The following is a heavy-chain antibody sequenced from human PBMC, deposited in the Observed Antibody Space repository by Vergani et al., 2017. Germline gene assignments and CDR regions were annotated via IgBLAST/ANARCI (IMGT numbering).Heavy chain of an antibody. J-gene: IGHJ4*02. V-gene: IGHV1-46*01. CDR2: INPSGGST. D-gene: IGHD2-2*01. Sequence: QVQLVQSGAEVKKPGASVKVSCKASGYTFTSYDINWVRQATGQGLEWMGIINPSGGSTSYAQKFQGRVTMTRDTSTSTVYMELSSLRSEDTAVYYCARRCSSTSCYYGFDYWGQGTLVTVSS. CDR3: ARRCSSTSCYYGFDY. CDR1: GYTFTSYD.